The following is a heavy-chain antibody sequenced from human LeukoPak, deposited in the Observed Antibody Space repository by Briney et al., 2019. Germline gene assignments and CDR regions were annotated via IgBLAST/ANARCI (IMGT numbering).Heavy chain of an antibody. J-gene: IGHJ4*02. Sequence: SETLSLTFTVSGGPISSYYWSWIRQFPGKRPEWIGYIYYSASTSYNASLKSRVSTSVDMSKNQFSLKLSSVTAADTAVYYCARQKYSSSLFDYWGQGTLVTVSS. CDR1: GGPISSYY. D-gene: IGHD6-13*01. V-gene: IGHV4-59*08. CDR3: ARQKYSSSLFDY. CDR2: IYYSAST.